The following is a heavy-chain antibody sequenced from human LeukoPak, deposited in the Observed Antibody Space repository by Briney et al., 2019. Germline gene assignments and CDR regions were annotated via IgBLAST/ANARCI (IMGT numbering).Heavy chain of an antibody. CDR3: AREEYSSSSFDY. J-gene: IGHJ4*02. CDR2: IWYDGGNK. Sequence: QPGRSLRLSCAASGFTFSSYGMHWVRQAPGKGLEWVAVIWYDGGNKYYADSVKGRFTISRDNSKNTLYLQMNSLRAEDTAVYYCAREEYSSSSFDYWGQGTLVTVSS. CDR1: GFTFSSYG. V-gene: IGHV3-33*01. D-gene: IGHD6-13*01.